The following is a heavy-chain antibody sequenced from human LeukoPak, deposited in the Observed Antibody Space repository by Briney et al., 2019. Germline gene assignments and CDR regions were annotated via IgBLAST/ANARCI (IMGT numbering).Heavy chain of an antibody. J-gene: IGHJ4*02. D-gene: IGHD1-26*01. CDR1: GFTFSSYW. Sequence: GGSRRLSCAASGFTFSSYWMSWVRQAPGKGLEWVANIKQDGSEKYYVDSVKGRFTISRDNAKNSLYLQMNSLRAEDTAVYYCAKDPLGDYSGSYIDYWGQGTLVTVSS. V-gene: IGHV3-7*01. CDR2: IKQDGSEK. CDR3: AKDPLGDYSGSYIDY.